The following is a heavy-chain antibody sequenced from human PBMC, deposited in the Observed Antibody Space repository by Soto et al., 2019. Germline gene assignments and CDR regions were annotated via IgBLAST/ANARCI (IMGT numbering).Heavy chain of an antibody. Sequence: LRLSCAASGFTFSSYGMYWVRQAPGKGLEWVAAIAYDGSNKYHADSVKGRFTISRDNSKNTLYLQMTSLRVEDTAVYYCAKDIVRYTYGACDYWGQGALVTVSS. D-gene: IGHD5-18*01. CDR1: GFTFSSYG. V-gene: IGHV3-30*18. J-gene: IGHJ4*02. CDR2: IAYDGSNK. CDR3: AKDIVRYTYGACDY.